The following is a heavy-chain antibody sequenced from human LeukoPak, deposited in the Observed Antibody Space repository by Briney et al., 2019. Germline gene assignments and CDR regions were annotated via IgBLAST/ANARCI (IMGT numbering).Heavy chain of an antibody. CDR3: ARHKELQYYYGMDV. J-gene: IGHJ6*02. V-gene: IGHV4-59*08. Sequence: SETLSLTCTVSGGSISSYYWSWIRQPPGKGLEWIGYIYYSGSTNYNPSLKSRVTVSVDTSKNQFSLKLSSVTAADTAVYYCARHKELQYYYGMDVWGQGTTVTVSS. CDR1: GGSISSYY. CDR2: IYYSGST. D-gene: IGHD1-26*01.